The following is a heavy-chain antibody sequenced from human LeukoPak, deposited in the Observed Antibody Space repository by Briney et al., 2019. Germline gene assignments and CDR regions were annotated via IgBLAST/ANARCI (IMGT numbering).Heavy chain of an antibody. J-gene: IGHJ4*02. CDR3: AREPRDCTGGTCQSAGGYYFYY. D-gene: IGHD2-15*01. V-gene: IGHV3-23*01. CDR2: ISASGGS. CDR1: GFTFSNYA. Sequence: PGGSLRPSCAASGFTFSNYAMSWVRQAPGKGLEWVSGISASGGSYYADSVKGRFTVSRDISKNTLYLQMNSLRAEDTAVYFCAREPRDCTGGTCQSAGGYYFYYWSQGTLVTVSS.